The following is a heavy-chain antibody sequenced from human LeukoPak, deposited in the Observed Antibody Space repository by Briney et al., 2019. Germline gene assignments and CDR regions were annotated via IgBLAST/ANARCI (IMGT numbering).Heavy chain of an antibody. Sequence: GGSLRLSCAASGFTFSSYAMHWVRQAPGKGLEWVAVISYDGSNKYYADSVKGRFTISRDNSKNTLYLQMNSLRAEDTAVYYCAGDLLLTMVRGAFDYWGQGTLVTVSS. D-gene: IGHD3-10*01. CDR1: GFTFSSYA. J-gene: IGHJ4*02. CDR2: ISYDGSNK. V-gene: IGHV3-30-3*01. CDR3: AGDLLLTMVRGAFDY.